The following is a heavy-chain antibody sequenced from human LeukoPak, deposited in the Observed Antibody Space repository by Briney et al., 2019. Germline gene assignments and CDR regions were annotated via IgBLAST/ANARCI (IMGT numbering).Heavy chain of an antibody. CDR3: ARDYYDSSGPGAFDI. V-gene: IGHV3-66*01. CDR1: GFTVTSNY. D-gene: IGHD3-22*01. Sequence: GGSLRLPWAASGFTVTSNYMSRVRQAPRKGLEWVSLIYSGGSTYYADSVRGRFSISRDTSKNTLYLQMNSLRAEDTAVYYCARDYYDSSGPGAFDIWSQGTMVTVSS. CDR2: IYSGGST. J-gene: IGHJ3*02.